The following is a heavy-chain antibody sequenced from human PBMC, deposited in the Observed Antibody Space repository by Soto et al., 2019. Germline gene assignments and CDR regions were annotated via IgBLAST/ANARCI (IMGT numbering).Heavy chain of an antibody. V-gene: IGHV1-69*13. CDR1: GGTFSSYA. Sequence: SVKVSCKASGGTFSSYAISWVRQAPGQGLEWMGGIFPIFGTANYAQKFQGRVTITADESTSTAYMELSSLRSEDTAVYYCAREGYSSSGYPVNWFDPWGQGTPVTVSS. J-gene: IGHJ5*02. D-gene: IGHD6-13*01. CDR3: AREGYSSSGYPVNWFDP. CDR2: IFPIFGTA.